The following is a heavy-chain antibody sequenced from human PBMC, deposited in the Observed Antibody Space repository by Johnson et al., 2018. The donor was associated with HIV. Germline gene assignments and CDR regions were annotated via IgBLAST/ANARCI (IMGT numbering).Heavy chain of an antibody. CDR3: ARGSVAGTYLHDAFDI. J-gene: IGHJ3*02. V-gene: IGHV3-25*04. D-gene: IGHD1/OR15-1a*01. CDR1: GFNVSGNY. Sequence: QLVESGGGLAQPGGSLRLSCAASGFNVSGNYMSWVRQASGNGLELVGQVNPNGGITYLIDSGKDRFSTSRDNAKNTLHLQMNSLRAEDTAVYYCARGSVAGTYLHDAFDIWGQGTMVTVSS. CDR2: NPNGGIT.